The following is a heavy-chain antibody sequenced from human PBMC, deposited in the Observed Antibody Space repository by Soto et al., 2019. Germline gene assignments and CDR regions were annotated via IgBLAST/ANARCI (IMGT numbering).Heavy chain of an antibody. Sequence: ASVKVSCKASGYTFTSYDINWVRQATGQGLEWMGWMNPNSGNTGYAQKLQGRVTMTRNTSISTAYMELSSLRSEDTAVYYCARGAYCSGGSCYAGYYYYYMDVWGKGTTVTVSS. D-gene: IGHD2-15*01. CDR1: GYTFTSYD. CDR3: ARGAYCSGGSCYAGYYYYYMDV. CDR2: MNPNSGNT. J-gene: IGHJ6*03. V-gene: IGHV1-8*01.